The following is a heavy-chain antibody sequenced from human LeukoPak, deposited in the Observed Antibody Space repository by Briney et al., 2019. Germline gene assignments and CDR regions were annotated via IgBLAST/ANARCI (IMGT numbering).Heavy chain of an antibody. J-gene: IGHJ6*02. CDR2: ISSSSSYI. CDR1: GFTFSSYG. Sequence: GGSLRLSCAASGFTFSSYGMHWVRQAPGKGLEWVSSISSSSSYIYYADSVKGRFTISRDNAKNSLYLQMNSLRAEDTAVYYCARGIDYVYYYYGMDVWGQGTTVTVSS. CDR3: ARGIDYVYYYYGMDV. V-gene: IGHV3-21*01. D-gene: IGHD4-17*01.